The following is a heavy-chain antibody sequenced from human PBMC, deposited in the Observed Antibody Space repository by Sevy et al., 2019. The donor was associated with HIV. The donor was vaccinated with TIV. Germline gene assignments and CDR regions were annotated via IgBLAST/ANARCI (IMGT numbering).Heavy chain of an antibody. D-gene: IGHD6-13*01. CDR1: GGSFSGYY. Sequence: SETLSLTCAVYGGSFSGYYWSWIRQPPGKGLEWIGEINHSGSTNYNPSLKSRVTISVDTSKNQFSLKLSSVTAADTAVYYCARGRAAAGNWFDPLGPGNPGHRLL. CDR3: ARGRAAAGNWFDP. V-gene: IGHV4-34*01. J-gene: IGHJ5*02. CDR2: INHSGST.